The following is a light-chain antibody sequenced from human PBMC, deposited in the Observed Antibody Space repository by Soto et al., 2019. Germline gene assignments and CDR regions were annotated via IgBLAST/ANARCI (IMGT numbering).Light chain of an antibody. CDR2: KTS. Sequence: DIQVTQSPSTLSAYVGGRVTLTCRASQNVNIWLAWYQQRPRKAPKLLIYKTSSLESGVPSRFSGSGSATEFTLTISSLEPDDFGTYFCLQYNSFPYTFGQGTKLEIK. CDR3: LQYNSFPYT. V-gene: IGKV1-5*03. J-gene: IGKJ2*01. CDR1: QNVNIW.